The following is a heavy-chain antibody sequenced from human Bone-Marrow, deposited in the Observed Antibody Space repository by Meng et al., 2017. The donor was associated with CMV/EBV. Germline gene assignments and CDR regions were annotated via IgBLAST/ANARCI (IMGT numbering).Heavy chain of an antibody. V-gene: IGHV4-39*07. J-gene: IGHJ4*02. CDR2: ISYSGTT. CDR1: GGSISSRSSY. Sequence: SETLSLTCFVSGGSISSRSSYWNWIRQPPGRGLEWIGSISYSGTTYYSSSLESRVTISVDTSKNQISLNLTSVTAADTAVYFCARENNGAGRPFDYWGQGMLVTVSS. CDR3: ARENNGAGRPFDY. D-gene: IGHD1/OR15-1a*01.